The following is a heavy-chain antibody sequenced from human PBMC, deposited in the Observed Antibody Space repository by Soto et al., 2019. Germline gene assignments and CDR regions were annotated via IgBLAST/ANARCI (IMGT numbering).Heavy chain of an antibody. J-gene: IGHJ4*02. D-gene: IGHD2-2*01. CDR3: AREGHHVLGPDAYSFDY. Sequence: QVRLVESGGGVVQPGRSLRLSCAASGFIFSTYGMHWVRQAPCKGLQWVAVVSDDGYTTYYADSVKGRFTVSRDSSKNTLYLQMTNLRIVDTAVYYCAREGHHVLGPDAYSFDYWGQGTLVTVSS. V-gene: IGHV3-30*03. CDR2: VSDDGYTT. CDR1: GFIFSTYG.